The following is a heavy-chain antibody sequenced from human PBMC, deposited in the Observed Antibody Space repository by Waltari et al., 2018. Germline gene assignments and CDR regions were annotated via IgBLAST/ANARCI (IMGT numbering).Heavy chain of an antibody. J-gene: IGHJ4*02. CDR3: AHRGNAYDILTGYLIRDYYFDY. CDR2: IYWNDDK. V-gene: IGHV2-5*01. CDR1: GFSLSTSGVG. Sequence: QITLKESGPTLVKPTQTLTLTCTFSGFSLSTSGVGVGWIRQPPGKALEWLALIYWNDDKRYSPSLKSRLTITKDTSKNQVVLTMTNMDPVDTATYYCAHRGNAYDILTGYLIRDYYFDYWGQGTLVTVSS. D-gene: IGHD3-9*01.